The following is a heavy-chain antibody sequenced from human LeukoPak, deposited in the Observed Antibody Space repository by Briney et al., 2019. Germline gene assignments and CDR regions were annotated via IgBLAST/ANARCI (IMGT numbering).Heavy chain of an antibody. CDR1: GGSISSYY. CDR2: IYHSGTT. J-gene: IGHJ4*02. Sequence: SETLSLTCTVSGGSISSYYWGWIRQPPGRGLEWIGTIYHSGTTYYGPSLESRVSISVDTSKNQFSVKLNSVSAADTAVYYCARHARRSFYGDYLGFDYWGQGILVIVSS. CDR3: ARHARRSFYGDYLGFDY. V-gene: IGHV4-39*01. D-gene: IGHD4-17*01.